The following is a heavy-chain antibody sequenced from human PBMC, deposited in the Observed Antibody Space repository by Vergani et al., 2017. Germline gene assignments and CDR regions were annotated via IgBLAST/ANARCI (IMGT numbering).Heavy chain of an antibody. CDR2: IRYDGSNK. D-gene: IGHD6-19*01. CDR1: GFTFSSYG. V-gene: IGHV3-30*02. J-gene: IGHJ4*02. CDR3: ANRRGKARTVAVDY. Sequence: QVQLVESGGGVVQPGGSLRLSCAASGFTFSSYGMHWVRQAPGKGLEWVAFIRYDGSNKYYADSVKGRFTISRDNSKNTLYLQMNSLRAEDTAVYYCANRRGKARTVAVDYWGQGTLVSVSS.